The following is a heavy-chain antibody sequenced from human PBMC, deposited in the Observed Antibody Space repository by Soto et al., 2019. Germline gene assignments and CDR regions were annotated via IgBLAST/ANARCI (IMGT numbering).Heavy chain of an antibody. CDR3: ATNSYYSLGV. CDR2: IYQSGST. Sequence: QVQLQESGPGLVKPSGTLSLTCAVSSGSISSGHWWNWVRQPPGKGLEWIGEIYQSGSTHYNPSLKSRVTVSVDKSMNQCSLKLTSVTAADTAVYYCATNSYYSLGVWGQGTTVTVSS. V-gene: IGHV4-4*02. J-gene: IGHJ6*02. CDR1: SGSISSGHW.